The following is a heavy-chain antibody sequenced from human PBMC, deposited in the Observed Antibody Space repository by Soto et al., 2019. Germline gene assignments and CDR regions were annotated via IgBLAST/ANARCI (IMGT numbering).Heavy chain of an antibody. CDR2: FDPEDGET. Sequence: ASVKVSCKVSGYTLTELSMHWVRQAPGKGLEWMGGFDPEDGETIYAQKFQGRVTMTEDTSTDTAYMELSSLRSEDTAVYYCATRADGDFWSGYYYWGQGTLVTVSS. J-gene: IGHJ4*02. CDR1: GYTLTELS. D-gene: IGHD3-3*01. V-gene: IGHV1-24*01. CDR3: ATRADGDFWSGYYY.